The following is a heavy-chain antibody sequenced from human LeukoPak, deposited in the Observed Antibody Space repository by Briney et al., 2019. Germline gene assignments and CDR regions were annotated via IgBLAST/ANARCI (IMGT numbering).Heavy chain of an antibody. CDR3: ARGIPFRRYFDL. J-gene: IGHJ2*01. CDR1: GYTFSDYG. CDR2: ISPYNGNT. Sequence: ASVKVSCKASGYTFSDYGITWVRQAPGQGLEWMGWISPYNGNTNYAPNLQGRVTMTTDTSTTTAYMELRSLRSDDTAVYYCARGIPFRRYFDLWGRGTLVTVSS. V-gene: IGHV1-18*01. D-gene: IGHD2-21*01.